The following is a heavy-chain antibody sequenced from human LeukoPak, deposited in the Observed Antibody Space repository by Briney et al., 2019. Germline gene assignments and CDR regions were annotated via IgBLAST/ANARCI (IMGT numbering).Heavy chain of an antibody. Sequence: AASVKVSCKASGYTFTSYGISWVRQAPGQGLERMGWISAYNGNTNYAQKLQGRVTMTTDTSTSTAYMELRSLRSDDTAVYYCARDSVEMATINRPNYWGQGTLVTVSS. CDR3: ARDSVEMATINRPNY. J-gene: IGHJ4*02. V-gene: IGHV1-18*01. D-gene: IGHD5-24*01. CDR2: ISAYNGNT. CDR1: GYTFTSYG.